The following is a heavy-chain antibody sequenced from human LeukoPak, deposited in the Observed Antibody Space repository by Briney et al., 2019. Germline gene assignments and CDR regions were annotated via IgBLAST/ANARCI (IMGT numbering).Heavy chain of an antibody. CDR3: ARGTMVRIDY. CDR1: GGTFSSYA. Sequence: SVKVSCKASGGTFSSYAISWVRQAPGQGLEWMGRIIPIFGIANYAQKFQGRVTITADKSTSTAYMKLSSLRSEDTAVYYCARGTMVRIDYWGQGTLVTVSS. D-gene: IGHD3-10*01. V-gene: IGHV1-69*04. CDR2: IIPIFGIA. J-gene: IGHJ4*02.